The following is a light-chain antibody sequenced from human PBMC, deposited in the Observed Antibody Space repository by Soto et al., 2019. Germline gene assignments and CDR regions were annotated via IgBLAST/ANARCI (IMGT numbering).Light chain of an antibody. CDR1: QGLVYSDGNTY. J-gene: IGKJ5*01. V-gene: IGKV2-30*01. Sequence: DVLMTRSPLSLPVALGQPASISCMSSQGLVYSDGNTYLNWFHQRPGQSPRRLIYKISNRDSGVPDRFSGSGSGTDFALKISRVEAEDVGLYYCMQGTHWPTTFGQGTRLEIK. CDR2: KIS. CDR3: MQGTHWPTT.